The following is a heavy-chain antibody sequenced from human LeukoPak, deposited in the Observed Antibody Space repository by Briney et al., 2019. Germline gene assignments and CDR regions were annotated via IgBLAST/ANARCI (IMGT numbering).Heavy chain of an antibody. D-gene: IGHD6-19*01. Sequence: NASGTLSLTCAVSGGSISSSNWWSWVRQPPGKGLEWIGEIYHSGSTNYNPSLKSRVTISVDTSKNQFSLELSSVTAADTAVYYCARPVQSSGWASPYDYWGQGTLVTVSS. CDR2: IYHSGST. CDR1: GGSISSSNW. J-gene: IGHJ4*02. V-gene: IGHV4-4*02. CDR3: ARPVQSSGWASPYDY.